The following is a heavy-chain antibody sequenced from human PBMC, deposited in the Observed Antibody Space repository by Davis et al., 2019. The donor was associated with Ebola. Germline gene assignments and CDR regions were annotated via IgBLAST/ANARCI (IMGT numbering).Heavy chain of an antibody. J-gene: IGHJ6*02. CDR2: ITGSADLT. Sequence: GGSLRLSCAASGFTFSNAWMNWVRQAPGKGLEWVSTITGSADLTHYADSVKGRFTVSRDNPKNTLYLQMYSLRAEDTAVYYCAKGMSRSAYYAMDVWGQGTTVTVSS. D-gene: IGHD2-8*01. CDR1: GFTFSNAW. V-gene: IGHV3-23*01. CDR3: AKGMSRSAYYAMDV.